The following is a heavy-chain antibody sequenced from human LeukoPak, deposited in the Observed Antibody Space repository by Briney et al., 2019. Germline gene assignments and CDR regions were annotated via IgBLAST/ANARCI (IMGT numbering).Heavy chain of an antibody. J-gene: IGHJ4*02. CDR3: AADDLILGY. CDR2: IVVGSGKT. Sequence: GASVKVSCKASGFSFSNSAMQWVRQARGQRLEWIGWIVVGSGKTNYAQKFQERVTITRDMSTNTAYMELSSLSSEDTAVYYCAADDLILGYWGQGTLVTVSS. D-gene: IGHD3/OR15-3a*01. V-gene: IGHV1-58*02. CDR1: GFSFSNSA.